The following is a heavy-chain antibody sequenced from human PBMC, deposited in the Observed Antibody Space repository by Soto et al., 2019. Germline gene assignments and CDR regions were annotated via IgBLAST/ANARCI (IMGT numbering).Heavy chain of an antibody. V-gene: IGHV4-34*01. D-gene: IGHD2-2*01. J-gene: IGHJ4*02. CDR1: GGSFSGYY. CDR2: ITHSGST. CDR3: ARSVKKTAQPVALNY. Sequence: SETLSLTCAVYGGSFSGYYWSWIRQPPGKGLEWIGEITHSGSTNYNPSLKCRVTISVDTSKNQFSLKLSSVTAADTAVYYCARSVKKTAQPVALNYWSQGTLVTVSS.